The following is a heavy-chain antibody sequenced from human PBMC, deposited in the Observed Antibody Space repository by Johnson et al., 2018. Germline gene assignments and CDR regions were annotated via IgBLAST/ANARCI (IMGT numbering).Heavy chain of an antibody. J-gene: IGHJ6*02. CDR3: TTASSISWDPFYYSYYYIMDG. V-gene: IGHV3-15*07. CDR1: GFTFSNAW. Sequence: VQLVESGGGLVTPGGSLRLSCVVSGFTFSNAWMNWVRQAPGKGLELVGRIKSKTDDGATDYAAPVKGRFTISRDDSKNTLFLQMNSLKTEDTAVYYCTTASSISWDPFYYSYYYIMDGWGQGTTVTFSS. CDR2: IKSKTDDGAT. D-gene: IGHD6-13*01.